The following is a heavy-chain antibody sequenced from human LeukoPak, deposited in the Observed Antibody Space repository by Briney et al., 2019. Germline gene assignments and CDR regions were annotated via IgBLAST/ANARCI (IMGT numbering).Heavy chain of an antibody. J-gene: IGHJ4*02. CDR2: ISYDGSNK. Sequence: GRSLRLSCAASGFTFSSYAMHWVRQAPGKGLEGVAVISYDGSNKYYADSVKGRFTISRDNSKNTLYLQMNSLRAEDTAVYYCAREEVLYYYGSGSYYGGAVDYWGQGTLVTVSS. CDR3: AREEVLYYYGSGSYYGGAVDY. D-gene: IGHD3-10*01. V-gene: IGHV3-30*04. CDR1: GFTFSSYA.